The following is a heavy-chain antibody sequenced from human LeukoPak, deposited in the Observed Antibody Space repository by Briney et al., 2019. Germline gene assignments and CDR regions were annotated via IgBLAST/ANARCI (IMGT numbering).Heavy chain of an antibody. J-gene: IGHJ5*02. CDR2: INAGNGNT. V-gene: IGHV1-3*01. CDR3: AGGYCSRTSCYAFSNWFDP. Sequence: ASVKVSCKASGYTFTSYAMHWVRQAPGQRLEWMGWINAGNGNTKYSQKFQGRVTITRDTSASTAYMELSSLRSEDTAVYYCAGGYCSRTSCYAFSNWFDPWGQGTLVTVSS. CDR1: GYTFTSYA. D-gene: IGHD2-2*01.